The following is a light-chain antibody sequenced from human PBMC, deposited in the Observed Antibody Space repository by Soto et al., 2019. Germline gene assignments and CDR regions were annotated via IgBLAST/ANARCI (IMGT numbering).Light chain of an antibody. Sequence: DIVLTQSPATLSLSPGERATLSCRASQSVSSSYLAWYQQKPGQAPRLLIYGASSRATGIPDRVSGSGSGTDFTLTISRLEPEDFAVYYCQQYGSSPKTFGQGTKVDIK. CDR3: QQYGSSPKT. CDR2: GAS. CDR1: QSVSSSY. V-gene: IGKV3-20*01. J-gene: IGKJ1*01.